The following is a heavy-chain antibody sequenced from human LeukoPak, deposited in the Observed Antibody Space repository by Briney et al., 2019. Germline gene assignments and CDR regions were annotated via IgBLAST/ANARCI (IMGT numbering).Heavy chain of an antibody. J-gene: IGHJ4*02. Sequence: GGSLRLSCAASGFTFSNAWMSWVRQAPGKGLEWVGRIKSKTDGGTTDYAAPVKGRFTISRDDSKNTLYLQMNSLKTEDTAVYYCTTVRPYDILTGYYKGGYYFDYWGQGTLVTVSS. CDR2: IKSKTDGGTT. CDR1: GFTFSNAW. D-gene: IGHD3-9*01. V-gene: IGHV3-15*01. CDR3: TTVRPYDILTGYYKGGYYFDY.